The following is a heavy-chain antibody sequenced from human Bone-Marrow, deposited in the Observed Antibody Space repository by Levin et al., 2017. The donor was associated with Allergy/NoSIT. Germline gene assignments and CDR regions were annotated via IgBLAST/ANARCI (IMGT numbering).Heavy chain of an antibody. D-gene: IGHD3-9*01. Sequence: GGSLRLSCAASGFTFSIYWMSWVRQAPGKGLEWVATIKQDGSDTYYVDSVKGRFTMSRDNAKNSLYVQMNSLRVEDTAVYFCARETNYDTLTGRSSYAMDVWGQGTTVTVSS. V-gene: IGHV3-7*01. CDR2: IKQDGSDT. CDR1: GFTFSIYW. CDR3: ARETNYDTLTGRSSYAMDV. J-gene: IGHJ6*02.